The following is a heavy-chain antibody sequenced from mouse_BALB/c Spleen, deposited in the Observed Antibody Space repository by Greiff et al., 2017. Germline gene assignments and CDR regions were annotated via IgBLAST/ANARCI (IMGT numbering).Heavy chain of an antibody. J-gene: IGHJ1*01. V-gene: IGHV1-18*01. CDR1: GYTFTDYN. Sequence: EVKVVESGPELVKPGASVKIPCKASGYTFTDYNMDWVKQSHGKSLEWIGDINPNNGGTIYNQKFKGKATLTVDKSSSTAYMELRSLTSEDTAVYYCARPFFYGNYDFDVWGAGTTVTVSS. CDR3: ARPFFYGNYDFDV. CDR2: INPNNGGT. D-gene: IGHD2-1*01.